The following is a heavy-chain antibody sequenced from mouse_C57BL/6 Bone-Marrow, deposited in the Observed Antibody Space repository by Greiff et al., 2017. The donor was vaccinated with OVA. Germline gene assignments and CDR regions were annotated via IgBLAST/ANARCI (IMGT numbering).Heavy chain of an antibody. CDR3: ARSNYGNPAWFAY. Sequence: LQQPGTELVKPGASVKLSCKASGYTFTSYWMHWVKQRPGQGLEWIGNINPNNGGTNYNEKFKSKATLTVDKSSSTAYMQLSSLTSEDSAVYYGARSNYGNPAWFAYWGRGTLVTVSA. V-gene: IGHV1-53*01. CDR2: INPNNGGT. CDR1: GYTFTSYW. J-gene: IGHJ3*01. D-gene: IGHD2-1*01.